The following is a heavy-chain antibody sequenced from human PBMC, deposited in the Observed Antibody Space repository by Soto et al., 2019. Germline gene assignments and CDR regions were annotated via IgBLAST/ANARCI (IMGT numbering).Heavy chain of an antibody. Sequence: GESLKISCKGSGFTFTSYWIAWVRQMAGKGLEWMGIIYPGDSDTSYSPSFQGQVTISADKSINTAYLHWSSLKASDTAIYYCAKHEGYCSTTTCSNFDYWGQGTLVTVSS. CDR3: AKHEGYCSTTTCSNFDY. D-gene: IGHD2-2*01. CDR2: IYPGDSDT. V-gene: IGHV5-51*01. J-gene: IGHJ4*02. CDR1: GFTFTSYW.